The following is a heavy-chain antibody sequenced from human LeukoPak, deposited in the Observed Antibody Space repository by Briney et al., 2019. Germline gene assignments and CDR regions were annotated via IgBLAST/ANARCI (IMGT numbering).Heavy chain of an antibody. CDR1: GFTFSSYS. Sequence: PGGSLRLSCAASGFTFSSYSMNWVRQAPGKGLEWVSSISSSSSYIYYADSVKGRFTISGDNAKNSLYLQMNSLRAEDTAVYYCARESSPVTKRVPYYWGQGTLVTVSS. CDR2: ISSSSSYI. CDR3: ARESSPVTKRVPYY. V-gene: IGHV3-21*01. J-gene: IGHJ4*02. D-gene: IGHD4-11*01.